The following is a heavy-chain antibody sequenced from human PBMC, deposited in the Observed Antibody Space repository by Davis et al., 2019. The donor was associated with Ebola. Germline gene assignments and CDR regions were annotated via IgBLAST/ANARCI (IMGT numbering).Heavy chain of an antibody. V-gene: IGHV4-30-4*01. Sequence: SETLSLTCTVSGGSITSGDYLWTWIRQPPGKGLEWIGYIHYTWNTYYNLSLSSRLTMSLDTSKNHFSLKLNSVTAADTAVYYCARGWFRDLSSYFDYWGLGNLVTVSS. CDR2: IHYTWNT. CDR1: GGSITSGDYL. J-gene: IGHJ4*01. D-gene: IGHD3-10*01. CDR3: ARGWFRDLSSYFDY.